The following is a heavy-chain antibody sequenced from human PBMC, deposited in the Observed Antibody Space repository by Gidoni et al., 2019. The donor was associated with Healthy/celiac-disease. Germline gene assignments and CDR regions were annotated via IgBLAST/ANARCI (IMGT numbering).Heavy chain of an antibody. CDR1: GFTLDDYA. Sequence: EVQLVESGGGLVQPGRSLRLSCAASGFTLDDYALPWVRQAPGKGLEWVSGISWNSGSIGYADSAKGRFTISRDNAKNSLYLQMNSLRAEDTALYYCAKDMDSVATYSSSWYFDYWGQGTLVTVSS. CDR3: AKDMDSVATYSSSWYFDY. CDR2: ISWNSGSI. D-gene: IGHD6-13*01. V-gene: IGHV3-9*01. J-gene: IGHJ4*02.